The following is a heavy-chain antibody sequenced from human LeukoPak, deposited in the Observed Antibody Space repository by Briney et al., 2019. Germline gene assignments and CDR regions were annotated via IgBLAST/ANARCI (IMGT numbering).Heavy chain of an antibody. V-gene: IGHV4-4*07. D-gene: IGHD3-10*01. Sequence: SETLSLTCTVSGGSISSYYWSWIRQPAGKGLEWIGRIYTSGSTNYNPSLKSRVTMSVDTSKNQFSLKLSSVTAADTAVYYCARDVTYYYGRRDAFDIWGQGTMVTVSS. CDR2: IYTSGST. CDR3: ARDVTYYYGRRDAFDI. J-gene: IGHJ3*02. CDR1: GGSISSYY.